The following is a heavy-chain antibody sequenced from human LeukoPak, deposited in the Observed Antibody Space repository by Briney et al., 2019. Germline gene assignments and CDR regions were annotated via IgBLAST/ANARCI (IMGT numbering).Heavy chain of an antibody. J-gene: IGHJ3*02. D-gene: IGHD6-13*01. CDR3: ARDADYSSDAFDI. CDR2: IYYSGST. Sequence: PSETLSLTCTVSGGSISSYYWSWIRQPPGKGLEWIGYIYYSGSTNYNASLKSRVTISVDTPKNQFSLKLSSVTAADTAVYYCARDADYSSDAFDIWGQGTMVTVSS. CDR1: GGSISSYY. V-gene: IGHV4-59*01.